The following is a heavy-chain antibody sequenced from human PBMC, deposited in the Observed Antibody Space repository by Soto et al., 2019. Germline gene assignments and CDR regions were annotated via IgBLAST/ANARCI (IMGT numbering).Heavy chain of an antibody. Sequence: GGSLRLSCAASGFTFSSYWMHWVRQAPGKGLVWVSRINSDGSSTSYADSVKGRFTISRDNAKNTLYLQMNSLRAEDTAVYYCARSQNRYYYYYMDVWGKGTTVTVSS. CDR3: ARSQNRYYYYYMDV. J-gene: IGHJ6*03. CDR2: INSDGSST. V-gene: IGHV3-74*01. CDR1: GFTFSSYW.